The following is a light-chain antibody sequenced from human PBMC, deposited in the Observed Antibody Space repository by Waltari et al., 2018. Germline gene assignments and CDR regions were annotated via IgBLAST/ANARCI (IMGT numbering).Light chain of an antibody. CDR1: QSLLHSNGNTY. V-gene: IGKV2-30*02. CDR2: TVS. CDR3: MQGTHWPRT. J-gene: IGKJ1*01. Sequence: DVVLTQSPLSLPVTLGQPASTSRSSSQSLLHSNGNTYLIWFQQRPGQSPRRLIYTVSNRDSGVPDRFSGSGSGTDFTLKISRVEAEDVGVYYCMQGTHWPRTFGQGTKVEIK.